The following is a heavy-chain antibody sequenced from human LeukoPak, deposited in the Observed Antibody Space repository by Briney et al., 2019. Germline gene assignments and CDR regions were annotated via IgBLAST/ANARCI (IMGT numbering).Heavy chain of an antibody. V-gene: IGHV3-7*05. D-gene: IGHD4-23*01. CDR1: GFTFRSYW. J-gene: IGHJ3*02. Sequence: GGSLRLSCAASGFTFRSYWMTWVRQAPGKGLEWVANIKQDGSEKYYVDSVKGRFTISRDNAKSSLFLQMSSLRADDTAVYYCARGFGVNGLAFDIWGQGTMVTVSS. CDR3: ARGFGVNGLAFDI. CDR2: IKQDGSEK.